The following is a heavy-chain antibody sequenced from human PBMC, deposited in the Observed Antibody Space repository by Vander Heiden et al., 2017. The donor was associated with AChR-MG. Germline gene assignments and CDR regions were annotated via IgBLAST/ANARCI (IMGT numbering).Heavy chain of an antibody. Sequence: QVQLVQSGAEVKKPGSSVKVSCKASGGTFSSYAISWVRQAPGQGLEWMGGIIPIFGTANYAQKFQGRVTITADESTSTAYMELSSLRSEDTAVYYCAWDSSSAGGYYYYGMDVWGQGTTVTVSS. V-gene: IGHV1-69*01. CDR1: GGTFSSYA. CDR3: AWDSSSAGGYYYYGMDV. CDR2: IIPIFGTA. J-gene: IGHJ6*02. D-gene: IGHD6-6*01.